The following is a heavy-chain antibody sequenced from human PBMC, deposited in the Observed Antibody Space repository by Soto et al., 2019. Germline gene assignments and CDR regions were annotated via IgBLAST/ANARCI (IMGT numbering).Heavy chain of an antibody. V-gene: IGHV4-59*08. CDR3: ARGRLDSSAYYFDY. D-gene: IGHD3-22*01. CDR2: IYYSGST. J-gene: IGHJ4*02. Sequence: PSETLSLTCTVSGGSISSYYWSWIRQPPGKGLEWIGYIYYSGSTNYNPSLKSRVTISVDTSKNQFSLKLSSVTAADTAVYYCARGRLDSSAYYFDYWGQGTLVTVSS. CDR1: GGSISSYY.